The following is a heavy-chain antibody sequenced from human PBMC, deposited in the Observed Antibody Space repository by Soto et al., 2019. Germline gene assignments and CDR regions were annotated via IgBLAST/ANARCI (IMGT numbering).Heavy chain of an antibody. D-gene: IGHD2-21*02. CDR2: IYYSGST. CDR1: GGSISSGGYY. V-gene: IGHV4-31*03. Sequence: PSETLSLTCTVSGGSISSGGYYWSWIRQHPGKGVEWIGYIYYSGSTYYNPSLKSRVTISVDTSNKQFSPKLIPVTAPYAARCDCARGAPRGGVTASNFDYWGQGTLVTVSS. J-gene: IGHJ4*02. CDR3: ARGAPRGGVTASNFDY.